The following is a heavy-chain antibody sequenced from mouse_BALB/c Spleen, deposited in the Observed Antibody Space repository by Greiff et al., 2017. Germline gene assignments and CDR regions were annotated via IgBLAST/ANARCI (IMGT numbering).Heavy chain of an antibody. CDR3: ARDPDDYYGAMDY. CDR1: GFTFSSYA. J-gene: IGHJ4*01. Sequence: EVMLVESGGGLVKPGGSLKLSCAASGFTFSSYAMSWVRQSPEKRLEWVAEISSGGSYTYYPDTVTGRFTISRDNAKNTLYLEMSNLRSEDTAMYASARDPDDYYGAMDYWGQGTSVTVSS. D-gene: IGHD2-3*01. CDR2: ISSGGSYT. V-gene: IGHV5-9-4*01.